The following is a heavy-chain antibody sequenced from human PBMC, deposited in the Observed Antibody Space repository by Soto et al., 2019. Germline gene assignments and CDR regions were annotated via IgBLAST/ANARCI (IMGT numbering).Heavy chain of an antibody. V-gene: IGHV1-46*01. D-gene: IGHD3-10*01. CDR3: ARVPDNKVLYLSGDRHREGRYYFDY. CDR2: INPSGGST. CDR1: GYTFTSYY. Sequence: VKVSCKASGYTFTSYYMHWVRQAPGQGFEWMGIINPSGGSTSYAQKFQGRVTMTRDTSTSTVYMELSSLRSEDTAVYYCARVPDNKVLYLSGDRHREGRYYFDYWGQGTLVTVSS. J-gene: IGHJ4*02.